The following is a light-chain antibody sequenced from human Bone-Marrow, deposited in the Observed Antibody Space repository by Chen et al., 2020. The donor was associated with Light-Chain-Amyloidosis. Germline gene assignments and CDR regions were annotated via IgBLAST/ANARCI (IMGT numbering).Light chain of an antibody. CDR3: QQYGTSPLT. CDR2: CSS. CDR1: QTISSNY. V-gene: IGKV3-20*01. J-gene: IGKJ4*01. Sequence: EIVLTQSPGTLSLSPGEGANLSCRASQTISSNYLTWYQQKFGQAPRLLIYCSSSRATGIPDRFTGSESGTDFPLTINRLEPEDFAMYCCQQYGTSPLTFGGGTKVEIQ.